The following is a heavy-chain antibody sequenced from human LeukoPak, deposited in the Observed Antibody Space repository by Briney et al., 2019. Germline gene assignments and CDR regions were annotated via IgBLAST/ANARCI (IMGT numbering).Heavy chain of an antibody. Sequence: SETLSLTCSVSGGSISSHYWSWIRQPPGKGLEWIGYIYYSGSTKYNPSLKSRVTISVDTSKNQFSLKLSSVTAADTAVYYCARYACSGGSCSHFDYWGQGTLVTVSS. V-gene: IGHV4-59*11. CDR3: ARYACSGGSCSHFDY. CDR2: IYYSGST. CDR1: GGSISSHY. D-gene: IGHD2-15*01. J-gene: IGHJ4*02.